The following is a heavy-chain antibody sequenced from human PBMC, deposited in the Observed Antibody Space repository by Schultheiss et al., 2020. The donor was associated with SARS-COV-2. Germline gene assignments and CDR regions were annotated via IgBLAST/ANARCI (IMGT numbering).Heavy chain of an antibody. CDR3: ARSRSGYYYVDY. CDR1: GYTFTSYD. Sequence: ASVKVSCKASGYTFTSYDINWVRQATGQGLEWMGWMNPNSGNTGYAQKFQGRVTMTRDTSTSTVYMELSSLRSEDTAVYYCARSRSGYYYVDYWGQGTLVTVSS. J-gene: IGHJ4*02. D-gene: IGHD3-22*01. V-gene: IGHV1-8*01. CDR2: MNPNSGNT.